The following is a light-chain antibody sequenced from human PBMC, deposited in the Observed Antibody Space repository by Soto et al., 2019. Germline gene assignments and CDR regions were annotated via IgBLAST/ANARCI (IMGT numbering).Light chain of an antibody. CDR2: GTS. J-gene: IGKJ1*01. Sequence: EIVMTQSPATLSVSPGESATLSCKASESISTKLAWYQQKPGQAPRLLIYGTSTRATGIPARFSGSGSGTEFTLTISSLQSEDFAVYYCQQHNKWPPWTFGQGTKVEIK. CDR3: QQHNKWPPWT. V-gene: IGKV3-15*01. CDR1: ESISTK.